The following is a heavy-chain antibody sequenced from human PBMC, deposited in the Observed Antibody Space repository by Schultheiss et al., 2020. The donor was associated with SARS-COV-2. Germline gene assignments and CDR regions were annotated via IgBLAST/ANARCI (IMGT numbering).Heavy chain of an antibody. CDR1: GFTFSSYG. V-gene: IGHV3-30*02. CDR3: AKVGGGCSGGSCYSGFDY. D-gene: IGHD2-15*01. Sequence: GESLKISCAASGFTFSSYGMHWVRQAPGKGLEWVAVIWYDGSNKYYADSVKGRFTISRDNSKNTLYLQMNSLRAEDTAVYYCAKVGGGCSGGSCYSGFDYWGQGTLVTVSS. J-gene: IGHJ4*02. CDR2: IWYDGSNK.